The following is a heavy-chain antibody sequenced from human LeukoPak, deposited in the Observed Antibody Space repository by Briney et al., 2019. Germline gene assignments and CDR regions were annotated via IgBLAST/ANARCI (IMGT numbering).Heavy chain of an antibody. J-gene: IGHJ4*02. CDR1: GYTFTSYD. CDR3: ARGRRSSGYLTY. V-gene: IGHV1-8*01. CDR2: MNPNSGNT. Sequence: ASVKASCKASGYTFTSYDINWVRQATGQGLEWMGWMNPNSGNTGYAQKFQGRVAMTRNTSISTAYMELSSLRSEDTAVYYCARGRRSSGYLTYWGQGTLVTVSS. D-gene: IGHD3-22*01.